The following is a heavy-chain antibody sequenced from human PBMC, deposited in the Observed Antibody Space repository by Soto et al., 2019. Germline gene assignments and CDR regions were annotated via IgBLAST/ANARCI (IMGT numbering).Heavy chain of an antibody. J-gene: IGHJ4*02. CDR1: GYTFTSYA. CDR3: ARTVIVAGWDYSDY. Sequence: QVQLVQSGAEVKKPGASVKVSCKASGYTFTSYAMHWVRQAPGQRLDWMGWINAGNGNTKYSQKFQGRVTITRYTTASTAYMELISLKSEDTALYYCARTVIVAGWDYSDYWGQGTLVTVSS. D-gene: IGHD2-21*01. CDR2: INAGNGNT. V-gene: IGHV1-3*01.